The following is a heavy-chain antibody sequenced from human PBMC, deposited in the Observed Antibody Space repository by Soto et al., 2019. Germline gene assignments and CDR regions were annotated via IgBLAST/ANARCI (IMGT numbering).Heavy chain of an antibody. CDR1: GYSFTSYW. D-gene: IGHD5-18*01. J-gene: IGHJ4*02. CDR3: ARREAGTAMGNNY. V-gene: IGHV5-51*01. Sequence: GESLKISCKGSGYSFTSYWIGWVRQMPGKGLEWMGIIYPGDSDTRYSPSFQGQVTISADKSNSPAYLQWGSLKASDTAMYYCARREAGTAMGNNYWGQGTLVTVSS. CDR2: IYPGDSDT.